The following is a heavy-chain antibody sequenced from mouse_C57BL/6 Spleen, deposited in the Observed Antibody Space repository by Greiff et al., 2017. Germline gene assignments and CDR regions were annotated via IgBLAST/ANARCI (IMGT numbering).Heavy chain of an antibody. V-gene: IGHV3-6*01. CDR1: GYSITSGYY. J-gene: IGHJ3*01. CDR3: ARGGNYPWFAY. D-gene: IGHD2-1*01. Sequence: DVKLQESGPGLVKPSQSLSLTCSVTGYSITSGYYWNWIRQFPGNKLEWMGYISYDGSNNYNPSLKNRISITRDTSKNQFFLKLNSVTPEDTATYYCARGGNYPWFAYWGQGTLVTVSA. CDR2: ISYDGSN.